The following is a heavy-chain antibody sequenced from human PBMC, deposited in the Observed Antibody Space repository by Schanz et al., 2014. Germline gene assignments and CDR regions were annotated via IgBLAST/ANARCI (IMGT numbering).Heavy chain of an antibody. Sequence: QVQLLQSGAEVKKPGSSVKVSCKASGGTFSSYTFSWVRQAPGQGLEWMGIITPSGDSTSYAQSFEGRVTMTRDASTSTVYMELSSLRSEDTAVYYCVRTSRYSSGWYFDYWGQGTLVTVSS. V-gene: IGHV1-46*03. CDR3: VRTSRYSSGWYFDY. CDR1: GGTFSSYT. J-gene: IGHJ4*02. CDR2: ITPSGDST. D-gene: IGHD6-19*01.